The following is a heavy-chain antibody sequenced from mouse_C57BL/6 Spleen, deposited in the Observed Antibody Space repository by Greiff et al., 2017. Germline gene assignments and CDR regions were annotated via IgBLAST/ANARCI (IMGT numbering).Heavy chain of an antibody. V-gene: IGHV1-52*01. D-gene: IGHD2-14*01. CDR2: IDPSDSET. CDR1: GYTFTSYW. Sequence: QVQLQQPGAELVRPGSSVKLSCKASGYTFTSYWLHWVKQRPIQGLEWIGNIDPSDSETHYNQKFKDKATLTVDKSSSTAYMQLSSLTSEDSAVYYCARSWYVAWFAYWGQGTLVTVSA. CDR3: ARSWYVAWFAY. J-gene: IGHJ3*01.